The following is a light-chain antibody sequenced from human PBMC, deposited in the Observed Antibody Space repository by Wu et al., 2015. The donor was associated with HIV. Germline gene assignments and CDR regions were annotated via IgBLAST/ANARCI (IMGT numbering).Light chain of an antibody. J-gene: IGKJ2*01. V-gene: IGKV1-9*01. Sequence: DIQLTQSPSFLSASVGDRVTIACRASQGVGSYLAWYQQKPGKAPILLISAASTLQSGVPSRFSGSGSGTAFSLTISSLQPEDYATYYCQQLNTYPYTFGQGTKLEIK. CDR3: QQLNTYPYT. CDR2: AAS. CDR1: QGVGSY.